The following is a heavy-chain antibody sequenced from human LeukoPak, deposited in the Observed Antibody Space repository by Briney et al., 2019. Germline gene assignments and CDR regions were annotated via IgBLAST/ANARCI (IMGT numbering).Heavy chain of an antibody. D-gene: IGHD6-19*01. V-gene: IGHV4-59*08. CDR2: IYYSGST. CDR3: ARVYSSGWYDVGEYYFDY. Sequence: PSETLSLTCTVSGGSISGYYWSWIRQPPGKGLEWIGYIYYSGSTNYNPSLKSRVTISVDTSKNQFPLKLSSVTAADTAVYYCARVYSSGWYDVGEYYFDYWGQGTLVTVSS. J-gene: IGHJ4*02. CDR1: GGSISGYY.